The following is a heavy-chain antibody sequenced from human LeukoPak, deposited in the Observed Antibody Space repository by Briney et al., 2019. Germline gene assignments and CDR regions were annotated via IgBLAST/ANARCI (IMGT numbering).Heavy chain of an antibody. V-gene: IGHV4-61*02. CDR1: GGSISTGSYY. Sequence: SETLSLTCTVSGGSISTGSYYWTWIRQPAGKGLEWIGRIYTSGSTHYNPSLKSRVTISVDTSKNQFSLKLSSVTAADTAVYYCARDESDGYKLGAYAFDIWGQGTMVTVSS. J-gene: IGHJ3*02. CDR2: IYTSGST. D-gene: IGHD5-24*01. CDR3: ARDESDGYKLGAYAFDI.